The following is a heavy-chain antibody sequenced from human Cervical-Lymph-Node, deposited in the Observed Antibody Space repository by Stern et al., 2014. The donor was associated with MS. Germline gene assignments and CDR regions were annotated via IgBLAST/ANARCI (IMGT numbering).Heavy chain of an antibody. CDR1: GFTFSSYG. D-gene: IGHD6-13*01. Sequence: DQLVESGGGVVQPGRPLRLSCAASGFTFSSYGMHWVRQAPGKGLEWGAVISYDGSKKYYADSVKGRFTISRDNSKNTQYLQMNSLRAEDTAVYYCAKDVRTEAAAGDYWGQGTLVAVSS. CDR3: AKDVRTEAAAGDY. J-gene: IGHJ4*02. CDR2: ISYDGSKK. V-gene: IGHV3-30*18.